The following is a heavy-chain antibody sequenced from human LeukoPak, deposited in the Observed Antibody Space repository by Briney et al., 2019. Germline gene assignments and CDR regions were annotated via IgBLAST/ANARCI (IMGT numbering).Heavy chain of an antibody. CDR1: GASISSSDYY. J-gene: IGHJ4*02. V-gene: IGHV4-39*01. CDR2: ISSSGST. D-gene: IGHD1-26*01. CDR3: ARRTSNPVGAIDY. Sequence: SETLSLTCTVSGASISSSDYYWGWIRQPPGKGLEWIGAISSSGSTYYNPSLKSRVTISIDSFKNQFSLKLSSVTAADTAVYYCARRTSNPVGAIDYWGQGALVTVSS.